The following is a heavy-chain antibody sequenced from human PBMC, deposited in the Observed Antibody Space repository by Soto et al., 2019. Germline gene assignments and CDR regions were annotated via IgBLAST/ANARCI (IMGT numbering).Heavy chain of an antibody. D-gene: IGHD3-3*01. Sequence: GGSLSSYYWSWIRQPPGKGLEWIGYIYYSGSTNYNPSLKSRVTISVDTSKNQFSLKLSSVTAADTAVYYCARYHPWAFSTHYGMDVWGQGTTGTVSS. CDR2: IYYSGST. CDR3: ARYHPWAFSTHYGMDV. J-gene: IGHJ6*02. CDR1: GGSLSSYY. V-gene: IGHV4-59*01.